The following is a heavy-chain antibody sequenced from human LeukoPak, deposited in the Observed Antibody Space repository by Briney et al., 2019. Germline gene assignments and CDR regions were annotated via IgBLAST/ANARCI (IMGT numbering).Heavy chain of an antibody. CDR2: ISSSSSCI. Sequence: GGSLRLSCAASGFTFSSYSMNWVRQAPGKGLEWVSSISSSSSCIYYADSVKGRFTISRDNAKNSLYLQMNSLRAEDTAVYYCARDPPHGDDFWNGLPFYGMDVWGQGTTVTVSS. CDR1: GFTFSSYS. V-gene: IGHV3-21*01. CDR3: ARDPPHGDDFWNGLPFYGMDV. D-gene: IGHD3-3*01. J-gene: IGHJ6*02.